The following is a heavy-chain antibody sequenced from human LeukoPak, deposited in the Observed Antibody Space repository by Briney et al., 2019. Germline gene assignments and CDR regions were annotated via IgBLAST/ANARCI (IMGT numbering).Heavy chain of an antibody. V-gene: IGHV4-59*01. D-gene: IGHD3-16*01. CDR2: IYYTGST. J-gene: IGHJ4*02. CDR1: GGSISSYY. CDR3: ARSGKSAYILDY. Sequence: SETLSLTCTVPGGSISSYYWSWIRQPPGKGLEWIGYIYYTGSTNYNPSLKSRVTISVDTSMNQFSLKLSSVTAADTAVYYCARSGKSAYILDYWGQGTLVTVSS.